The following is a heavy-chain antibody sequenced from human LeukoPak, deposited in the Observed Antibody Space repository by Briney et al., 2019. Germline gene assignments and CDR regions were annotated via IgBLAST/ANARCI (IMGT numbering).Heavy chain of an antibody. Sequence: GGPLRLSCTASGFALDEQGMSWVRRVPGKGLEWVSDINGSGGSTGYADPLRGRFTISRDNAKNSLYLQMDSLRAEDTALYYCARAPITSPFYFDYWGQGTLVTVSS. J-gene: IGHJ4*02. D-gene: IGHD2-2*01. CDR2: INGSGGST. V-gene: IGHV3-20*04. CDR3: ARAPITSPFYFDY. CDR1: GFALDEQG.